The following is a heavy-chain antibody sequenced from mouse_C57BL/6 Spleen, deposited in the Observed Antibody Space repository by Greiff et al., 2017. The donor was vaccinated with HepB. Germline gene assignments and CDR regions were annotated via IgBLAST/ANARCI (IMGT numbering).Heavy chain of an antibody. CDR2: IDPENGDT. V-gene: IGHV14-4*01. J-gene: IGHJ4*01. CDR3: TSYYYAMDY. CDR1: GFNIKDVY. Sequence: VQLQQSGAELVRPGASVKLSCTASGFNIKDVYMHWVKQRPEQGLEWIGWIDPENGDTEYASKFQGKATITADTSSNTAYLQLSSLTSEDTAVYYCTSYYYAMDYWGQGTSVTVSS.